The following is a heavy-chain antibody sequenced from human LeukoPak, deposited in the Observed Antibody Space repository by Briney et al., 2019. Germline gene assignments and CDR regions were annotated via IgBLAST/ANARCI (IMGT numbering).Heavy chain of an antibody. CDR1: GGSITRVGFF. J-gene: IGHJ4*02. CDR3: AKDQSGGLDY. Sequence: TLSLTCTVSGGSITRVGFFWSWVRQHPGKALEWIGYIKYSGTTFRNPSLQRRVSISVDTSKNQFSLNVTSMTVADTAVYFCAKDQSGGLDYWGQGILVTVSS. D-gene: IGHD3-10*01. CDR2: IKYSGTT. V-gene: IGHV4-31*03.